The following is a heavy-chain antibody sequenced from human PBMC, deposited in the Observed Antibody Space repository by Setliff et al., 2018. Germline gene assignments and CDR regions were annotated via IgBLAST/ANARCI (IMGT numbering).Heavy chain of an antibody. V-gene: IGHV1-46*01. CDR2: INPSGGST. CDR1: GYTFTSYY. D-gene: IGHD1-26*01. Sequence: ASVKVSCKASGYTFTSYYMHWVRQAPGQGLEWMGIINPSGGSTSYAQKFQGRVTMTRDTSASTAYMELSSLTSEDTAIYYCARGDVYSGSYYHFDYWGQGTLVTVSS. CDR3: ARGDVYSGSYYHFDY. J-gene: IGHJ4*02.